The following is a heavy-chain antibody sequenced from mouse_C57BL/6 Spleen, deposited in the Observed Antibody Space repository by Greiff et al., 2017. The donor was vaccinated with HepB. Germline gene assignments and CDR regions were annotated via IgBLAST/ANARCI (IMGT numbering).Heavy chain of an antibody. CDR1: GYTFTSYW. CDR2: IDPSDSYT. J-gene: IGHJ4*01. D-gene: IGHD2-4*01. V-gene: IGHV1-69*01. CDR3: ARSLYDYDEAMDY. Sequence: QVQLQQPGAELVMPGASVKLSCKASGYTFTSYWMHWVKQRPGQGLEWIGEIDPSDSYTNYNQKFKGKSTLTVDKSSSTAYMQLSSLTSEDSAVYYCARSLYDYDEAMDYWGQGTSVTVSS.